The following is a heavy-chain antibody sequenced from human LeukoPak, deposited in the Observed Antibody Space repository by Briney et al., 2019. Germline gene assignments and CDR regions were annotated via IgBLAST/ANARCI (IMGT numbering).Heavy chain of an antibody. Sequence: SVKVSCEASGGTFSSYAISWVRQAPGQGLEWMGGIIPIFGTANYAQKFQGRVTITADESTSTAYMELSSLRSEDTAVYYCASCIAAAYNWFDPWGQGTLVTVSS. J-gene: IGHJ5*02. D-gene: IGHD6-13*01. V-gene: IGHV1-69*13. CDR1: GGTFSSYA. CDR2: IIPIFGTA. CDR3: ASCIAAAYNWFDP.